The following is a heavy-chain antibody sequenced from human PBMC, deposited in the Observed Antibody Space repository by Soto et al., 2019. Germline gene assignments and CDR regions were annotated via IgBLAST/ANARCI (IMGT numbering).Heavy chain of an antibody. CDR2: ISGSGGST. CDR1: GFTFSSYA. V-gene: IGHV3-23*01. CDR3: AKDVLLWFGEPYNWFDP. J-gene: IGHJ5*02. D-gene: IGHD3-10*01. Sequence: GGSLRLSCAASGFTFSSYAMSWVRQAPGKGLEWVSAISGSGGSTYYADSVKGRFTISRDNSKNTLYLQMNSLRAEDTAVYYCAKDVLLWFGEPYNWFDPWGQGTLVTVSS.